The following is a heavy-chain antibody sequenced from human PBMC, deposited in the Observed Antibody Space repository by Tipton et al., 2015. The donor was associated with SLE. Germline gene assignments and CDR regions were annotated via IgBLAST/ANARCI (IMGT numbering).Heavy chain of an antibody. Sequence: GHVTISADKSISTAYLQWSSLKASDTAMYYCARHEGGVFDYWGQGTLVTVSS. J-gene: IGHJ4*02. D-gene: IGHD3-10*01. V-gene: IGHV5-10-1*01. CDR3: ARHEGGVFDY.